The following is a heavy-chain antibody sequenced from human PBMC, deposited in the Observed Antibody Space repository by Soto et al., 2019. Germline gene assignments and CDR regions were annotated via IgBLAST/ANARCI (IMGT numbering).Heavy chain of an antibody. CDR3: VGRDVSAIGIDWFAT. CDR1: GYTFSSYG. CDR2: INAANGDT. V-gene: IGHV1-3*01. J-gene: IGHJ5*02. Sequence: ASVKVSCKASGYTFSSYGINWVCQAPGQRLEWMGWINAANGDTKYAPKFQGRVTITTDASTSTAYMELSSLRSEDTAVYYCVGRDVSAIGIDWFATWGKGTLVTVS. D-gene: IGHD6-13*01.